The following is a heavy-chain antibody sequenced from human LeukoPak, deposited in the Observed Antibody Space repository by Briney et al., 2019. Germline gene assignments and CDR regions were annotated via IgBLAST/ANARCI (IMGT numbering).Heavy chain of an antibody. V-gene: IGHV3-30-3*02. Sequence: PGGSLRLSCAASEFTFRTYAMHWVRQAPGKGLEWVAVISYDGSNKYYADSVKGRFTISRDNFKNTLYLQMNSLRAEDTAVYYCATDTYNYDSSGYTPPGGAFDIWGQGTMVTVSS. CDR3: ATDTYNYDSSGYTPPGGAFDI. CDR2: ISYDGSNK. CDR1: EFTFRTYA. J-gene: IGHJ3*02. D-gene: IGHD3-22*01.